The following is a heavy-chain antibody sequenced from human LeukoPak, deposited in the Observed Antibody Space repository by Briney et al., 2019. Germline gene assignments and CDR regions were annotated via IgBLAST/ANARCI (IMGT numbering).Heavy chain of an antibody. Sequence: GGSLRLSCAASGFTFSSYGMHWVRQAPGKGLEWVAVISYDGSNKYYADSVKGRFTTSRDNSKNTLNLQMNSLRAEDTAVYYCAKSTWIQLWPNLFDYWGQGTLVTVSS. D-gene: IGHD5-18*01. CDR2: ISYDGSNK. J-gene: IGHJ4*02. V-gene: IGHV3-30*18. CDR1: GFTFSSYG. CDR3: AKSTWIQLWPNLFDY.